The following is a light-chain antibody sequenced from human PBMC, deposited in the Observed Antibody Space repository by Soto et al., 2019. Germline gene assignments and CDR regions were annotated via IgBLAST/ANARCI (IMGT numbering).Light chain of an antibody. Sequence: QSVLTQPPSVSAAPGQKVTISCSGSSSNIESDYVSWYQQLPGTAPKLLIYDNNLRPSGIPDRSSGSKSGTSATLGITGLQTGDEADYYCGTWDSSLSAVMFGGGTQLTVL. CDR3: GTWDSSLSAVM. CDR1: SSNIESDY. V-gene: IGLV1-51*01. CDR2: DNN. J-gene: IGLJ3*02.